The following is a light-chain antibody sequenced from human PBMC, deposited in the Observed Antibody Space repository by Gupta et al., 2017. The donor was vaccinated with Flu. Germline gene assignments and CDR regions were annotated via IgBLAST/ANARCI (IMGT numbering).Light chain of an antibody. J-gene: IGKJ3*01. CDR1: QSLRHSNGYNY. V-gene: IGKV2-28*01. CDR3: RQAGQEPGIT. Sequence: DIVMTQSPLSLPVTPGEPASISCRSSQSLRHSNGYNYLDWYLQKPGQAPQLLIFLGSNRAAGVPDRFSGSGSGTDFTLKISRVEAEDVGVYYCRQAGQEPGITFGHGTKVHIK. CDR2: LGS.